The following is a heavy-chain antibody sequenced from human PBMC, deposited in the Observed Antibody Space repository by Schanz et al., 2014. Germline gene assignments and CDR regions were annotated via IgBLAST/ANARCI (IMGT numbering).Heavy chain of an antibody. V-gene: IGHV3-23*01. CDR3: AKGQLRSYYCDY. Sequence: EVQLLESGGGLVQPGGSLRLSCAASGFTFSSYAMSWVRQAPGKGLEWVSAISGSGGDTYYADSVKGRFTISRDNSKNTLYLQMNSLRAEDTAVYYCAKGQLRSYYCDYWGQGTLVTVSS. D-gene: IGHD6-6*01. CDR1: GFTFSSYA. J-gene: IGHJ4*02. CDR2: ISGSGGDT.